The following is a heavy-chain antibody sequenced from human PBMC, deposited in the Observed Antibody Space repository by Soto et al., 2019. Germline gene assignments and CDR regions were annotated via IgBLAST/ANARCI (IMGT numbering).Heavy chain of an antibody. J-gene: IGHJ6*02. CDR1: GYSFTSYW. D-gene: IGHD2-2*01. V-gene: IGHV5-10-1*01. CDR2: IDPSDSYT. CDR3: ARQGGVVVPAAIQLGYYYGMDV. Sequence: GESLKISCKGSGYSFTSYWISWVRQMPGKGLEWMGRIDPSDSYTNYSPSFQGHVTISADKSISTAYLQWSSLKASDTAMYYCARQGGVVVPAAIQLGYYYGMDVWGQGTTVTVSS.